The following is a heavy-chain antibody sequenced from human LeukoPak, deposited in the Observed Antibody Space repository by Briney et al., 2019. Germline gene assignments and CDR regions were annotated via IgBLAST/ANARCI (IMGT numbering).Heavy chain of an antibody. CDR2: ISGSGGST. V-gene: IGHV3-23*01. CDR3: ARDPGIAAAETVGDFDY. CDR1: GFTFSSYA. D-gene: IGHD6-13*01. J-gene: IGHJ4*02. Sequence: GGSLRLSRAASGFTFSSYAMSWVRQAPGKGLEWVSAISGSGGSTYYADSVKGRFTISRDNSMNTLYLQMNSLRAEDTAVYYCARDPGIAAAETVGDFDYWGQGTLVTVSS.